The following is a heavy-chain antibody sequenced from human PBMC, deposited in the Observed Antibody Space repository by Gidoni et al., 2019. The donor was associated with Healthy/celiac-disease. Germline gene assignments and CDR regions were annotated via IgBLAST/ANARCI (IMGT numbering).Heavy chain of an antibody. CDR3: ARQVDFFDY. Sequence: QVQLQESGPGLVKPSETLSLTCTVSGGSISSFYWSWIRQPPGKGLEWIWYIYYSGSTNYNPSLKSRVTISVDTSKNQFSLKLSSVTAADTAVYYCARQVDFFDYWGQGTLVTVSS. CDR2: IYYSGST. CDR1: GGSISSFY. J-gene: IGHJ4*02. V-gene: IGHV4-59*01.